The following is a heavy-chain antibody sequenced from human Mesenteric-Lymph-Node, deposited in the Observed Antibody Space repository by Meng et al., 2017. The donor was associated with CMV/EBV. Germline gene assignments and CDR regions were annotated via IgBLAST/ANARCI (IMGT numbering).Heavy chain of an antibody. J-gene: IGHJ4*02. V-gene: IGHV1-2*02. D-gene: IGHD2-2*01. CDR1: GGTFSSYT. CDR2: INPNSGGT. CDR3: ARTYCSSTSCRDY. Sequence: ASVKVSCKASGGTFSSYTISWVRQAPGQGLEWMGWINPNSGGTNYAQKFQGRVTMTRDTSISTAYMELSRLRSDDTAVYYCARTYCSSTSCRDYWGQGTLVTVSS.